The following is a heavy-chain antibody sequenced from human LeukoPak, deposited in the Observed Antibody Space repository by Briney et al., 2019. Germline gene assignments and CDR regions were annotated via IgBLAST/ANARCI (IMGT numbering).Heavy chain of an antibody. V-gene: IGHV3-23*01. CDR2: ISGSGGST. J-gene: IGHJ4*02. Sequence: GGSLRLSCAASGFTFSSYAMSWVRQAPGKGLEWVSAISGSGGSTYYADSVKGRFTIPRDNSKNTLYLQMNSLRAEDTAVYYCAKEGAGITMIVVVITPTFDYWGQGTLVTVSS. CDR1: GFTFSSYA. D-gene: IGHD3-22*01. CDR3: AKEGAGITMIVVVITPTFDY.